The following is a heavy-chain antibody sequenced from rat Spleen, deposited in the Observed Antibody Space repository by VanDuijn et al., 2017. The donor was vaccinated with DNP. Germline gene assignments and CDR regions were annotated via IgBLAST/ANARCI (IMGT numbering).Heavy chain of an antibody. D-gene: IGHD1-4*01. V-gene: IGHV5-46*01. Sequence: EVQLVESGGGSVQPGRSMKLSCAASGFTFSSFPMAWVRQAPTKGLDWVATISNTGDSTYYRDSVEGRFTISRDNGASSLYLQMNSLWSEDTATYYCTRGSSLPGYLDYWGQGVLVTVSS. CDR3: TRGSSLPGYLDY. J-gene: IGHJ2*01. CDR2: ISNTGDST. CDR1: GFTFSSFP.